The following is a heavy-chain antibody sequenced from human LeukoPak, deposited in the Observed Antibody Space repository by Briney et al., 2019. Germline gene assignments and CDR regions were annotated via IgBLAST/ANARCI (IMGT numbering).Heavy chain of an antibody. V-gene: IGHV3-21*01. CDR2: ISSSSSYI. Sequence: PGGSLRLSRAASGFTFSSNTMNWVRQAPGKGLEWVSSISSSSSYIYYADSMKGRFTISRDNAKNSLYLQMNSLRAEDTAVYYCAGGVDFDYWGQGTLVTVSS. CDR1: GFTFSSNT. CDR3: AGGVDFDY. J-gene: IGHJ4*02.